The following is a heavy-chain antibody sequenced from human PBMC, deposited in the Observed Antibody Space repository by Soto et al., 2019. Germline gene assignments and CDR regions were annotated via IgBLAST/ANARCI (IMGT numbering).Heavy chain of an antibody. CDR3: ARVEHPEDY. Sequence: QVQLVQAGSDVKKPGASVKVSCKASGYTFPSYGISWVRQAPGPGLEWMGWISAYNGNTNYAQKLQGRVTMTTDTSTSTADMELRSLCCADTSVYYGARVEHPEDYWGQGTLVTVSS. V-gene: IGHV1-18*01. CDR1: GYTFPSYG. J-gene: IGHJ4*02. CDR2: ISAYNGNT.